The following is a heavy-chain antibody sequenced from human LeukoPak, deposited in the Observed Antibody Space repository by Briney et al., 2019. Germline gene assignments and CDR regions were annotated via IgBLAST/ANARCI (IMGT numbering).Heavy chain of an antibody. Sequence: SETLSLTCTVSGYSISSGYYWGWIRQPPGKGLEWIGRIYTSGSTNYNPSLKSRVTMSVDTSKNQFSLKLSSVTAADTAVYYCARDQSYSSSWRHIDYWGQGTLVTVSS. CDR3: ARDQSYSSSWRHIDY. CDR1: GYSISSGYY. V-gene: IGHV4-38-2*02. CDR2: IYTSGST. J-gene: IGHJ4*02. D-gene: IGHD6-13*01.